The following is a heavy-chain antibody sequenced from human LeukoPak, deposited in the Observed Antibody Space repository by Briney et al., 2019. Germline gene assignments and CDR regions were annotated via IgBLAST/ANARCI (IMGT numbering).Heavy chain of an antibody. Sequence: AETLSLTCTVSGGSISSYYWSWIRQPPGKGLEWIGYIYYSGSTNYNPSLKSRVTISVDTSKNQFSLKLSSVTAADTAVYYCASLPHIVGASYRDYWGQGTLVTVSS. V-gene: IGHV4-59*01. CDR1: GGSISSYY. D-gene: IGHD1-26*01. J-gene: IGHJ4*02. CDR3: ASLPHIVGASYRDY. CDR2: IYYSGST.